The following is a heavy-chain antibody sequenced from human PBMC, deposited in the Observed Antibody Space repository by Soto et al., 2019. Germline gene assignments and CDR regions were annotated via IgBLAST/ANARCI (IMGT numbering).Heavy chain of an antibody. V-gene: IGHV1-69*01. CDR1: GGTFSNYT. J-gene: IGHJ6*02. CDR2: IIPVFGTT. D-gene: IGHD2-2*01. CDR3: PRSSPYIVVRKPTGNQDYYGMDV. Sequence: QVQLVQSGAEVKKPGSSVKVFCKASGGTFSNYTISWVRQAPGQVLEWMGVIIPVFGTTDYEQKFQGRVTITADGSASTAYMKLSSLRSADTAVYYCPRSSPYIVVRKPTGNQDYYGMDVWGQGTTVTVSS.